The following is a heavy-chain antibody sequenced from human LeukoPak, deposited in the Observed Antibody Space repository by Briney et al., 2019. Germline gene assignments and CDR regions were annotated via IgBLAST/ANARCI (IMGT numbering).Heavy chain of an antibody. J-gene: IGHJ3*02. CDR2: INPNSGGT. V-gene: IGHV1-2*02. CDR3: ARAGLWDFYDSSGYHNGAFDI. D-gene: IGHD3-22*01. Sequence: ASVKVSCKASGYIFTSYGISWVRQAPGQGLEWMGWINPNSGGTNYAQKFQHRVTMTRDSSLSTAYMELSRLRSDDTAVYYCARAGLWDFYDSSGYHNGAFDIWGQGTMVTVSS. CDR1: GYIFTSYG.